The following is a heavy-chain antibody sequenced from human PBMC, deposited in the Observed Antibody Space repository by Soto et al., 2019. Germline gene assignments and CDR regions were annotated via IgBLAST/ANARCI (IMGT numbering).Heavy chain of an antibody. D-gene: IGHD1-1*01. CDR2: ISGSGGST. V-gene: IGHV3-23*01. CDR3: AKASGRLGSPTEHAFDI. Sequence: GGSLRLSCAASGFTFSSYAMSWVRQAPGKGLEWVSAISGSGGSTYYADSVKGRFTISRDNSKNTLYLQMNSLRAEDTAVYYCAKASGRLGSPTEHAFDIWGQGTMVTVSS. J-gene: IGHJ3*02. CDR1: GFTFSSYA.